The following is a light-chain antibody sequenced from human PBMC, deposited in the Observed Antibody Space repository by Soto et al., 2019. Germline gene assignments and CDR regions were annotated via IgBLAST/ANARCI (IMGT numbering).Light chain of an antibody. V-gene: IGLV4-60*02. CDR1: SGHSSYI. Sequence: QLVLTQSSSASASLGSSVKLTCTLSSGHSSYIIAWHQQQPGKAPRYLMKLEGSGSYNKGSGVPDRFSGSSSGADRYLTISNFQFEDEADYYCETWDSNTHTVFGGGTQLT. CDR2: LEGSGSY. CDR3: ETWDSNTHTV. J-gene: IGLJ3*02.